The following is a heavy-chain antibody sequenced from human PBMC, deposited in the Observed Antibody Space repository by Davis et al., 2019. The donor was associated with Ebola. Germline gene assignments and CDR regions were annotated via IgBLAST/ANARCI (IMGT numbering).Heavy chain of an antibody. J-gene: IGHJ5*02. V-gene: IGHV5-51*01. D-gene: IGHD3-3*01. Sequence: GESLKTSCKGSGYSFSNSWIGLVRQIPGKGLERMGLTYPGHSDTSYSPSFQGHVTISADKSISTAYLQWNSLKASDTGIYYCARQSHHFLSGPRNWFDPWGQGTLVTVSS. CDR3: ARQSHHFLSGPRNWFDP. CDR1: GYSFSNSW. CDR2: TYPGHSDT.